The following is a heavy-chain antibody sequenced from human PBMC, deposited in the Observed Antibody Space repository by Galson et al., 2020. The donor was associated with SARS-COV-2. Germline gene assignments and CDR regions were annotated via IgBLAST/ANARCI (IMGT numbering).Heavy chain of an antibody. V-gene: IGHV3-21*01. J-gene: IGHJ4*02. CDR1: GFTFSSYS. Sequence: GGSLRLSCAASGFTFSSYSMNWVRQAPGKGLEWVSSISSSSSYIYYADSVKGRFTISRDNAKNSLYLQMNSLRAEDTAVYYCAREEDCSGGSCYSEGTFGYWGQGTLVTVSS. CDR3: AREEDCSGGSCYSEGTFGY. D-gene: IGHD2-15*01. CDR2: ISSSSSYI.